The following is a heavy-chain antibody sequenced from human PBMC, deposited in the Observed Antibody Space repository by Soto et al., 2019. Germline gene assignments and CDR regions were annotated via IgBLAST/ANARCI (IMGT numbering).Heavy chain of an antibody. CDR1: GYTFTSYD. Sequence: ASVKVSCKASGYTFTSYDINWVRQATGQGLKWMGWMNPNSGNTGYAQKFQGRVTMTRNTSISTAYMELSSLRSEDTAVYYCASLPWANYYYYGMDVWGQGTTVTVSS. J-gene: IGHJ6*02. D-gene: IGHD7-27*01. V-gene: IGHV1-8*01. CDR3: ASLPWANYYYYGMDV. CDR2: MNPNSGNT.